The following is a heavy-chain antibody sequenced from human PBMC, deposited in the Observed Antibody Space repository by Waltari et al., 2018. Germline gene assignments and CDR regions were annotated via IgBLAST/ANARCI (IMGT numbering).Heavy chain of an antibody. CDR3: ARAMPGTPAYYYYMDV. Sequence: QVQLQESGPGLVKPSETLSLTCTVSGGSISSYYWSWIRQPPGKGLEWIGYIYYSGSTNYNPSLKSRVTISVDTSKNQFSLKLSSVTAADTAVYYCARAMPGTPAYYYYMDVWGKGTTVTVSS. J-gene: IGHJ6*03. V-gene: IGHV4-59*01. D-gene: IGHD2-2*01. CDR1: GGSISSYY. CDR2: IYYSGST.